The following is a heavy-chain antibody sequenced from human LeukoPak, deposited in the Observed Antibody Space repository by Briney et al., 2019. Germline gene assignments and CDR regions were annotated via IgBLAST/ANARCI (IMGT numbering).Heavy chain of an antibody. V-gene: IGHV4-59*01. Sequence: NPSETLSLTCTVSGGSISSYYWSWIRQPPGKGLEWIGYIYYSGSTNYNPSLKSRVTISVDTSKNQFSLKLSSVTAADTAVYYCARTNYYDSSGYYPYFDYWGQGTLVTVSS. D-gene: IGHD3-22*01. J-gene: IGHJ4*02. CDR1: GGSISSYY. CDR3: ARTNYYDSSGYYPYFDY. CDR2: IYYSGST.